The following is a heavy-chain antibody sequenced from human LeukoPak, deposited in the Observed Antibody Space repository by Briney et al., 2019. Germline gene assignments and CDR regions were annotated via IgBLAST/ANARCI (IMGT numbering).Heavy chain of an antibody. Sequence: SETLSLTCTVSGGSISSSSYYWGWIRQPPGKGLEWIGSIYYSGSTYYNPSLKSRVTISVDTSKNQFSLKLSSVTAADTAVYYCARSYGGLYYYYYYYMDVWGKGTTVTVSS. V-gene: IGHV4-39*01. J-gene: IGHJ6*03. CDR1: GGSISSSSYY. CDR2: IYYSGST. CDR3: ARSYGGLYYYYYYYMDV. D-gene: IGHD3-16*01.